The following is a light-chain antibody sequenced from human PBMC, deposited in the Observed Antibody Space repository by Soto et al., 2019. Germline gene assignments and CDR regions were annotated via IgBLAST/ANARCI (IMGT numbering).Light chain of an antibody. CDR1: QSVSSK. Sequence: EIVMTQSPATLSLSPGQRATLSCRASQSVSSKLAWYQQKPGQAPRLVIHGASIRATGIPDRFSGSGSGTDFTLIISRLEPEDSAVYYCQRYGGSLVTFGGGTKVDIK. CDR2: GAS. CDR3: QRYGGSLVT. J-gene: IGKJ4*01. V-gene: IGKV3-20*01.